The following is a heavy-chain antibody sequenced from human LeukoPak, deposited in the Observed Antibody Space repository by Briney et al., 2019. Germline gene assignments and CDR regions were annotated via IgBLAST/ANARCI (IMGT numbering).Heavy chain of an antibody. CDR1: GGTFSSYA. J-gene: IGHJ4*02. CDR3: ARLSVVVPAAHFDY. D-gene: IGHD2-2*01. V-gene: IGHV1-69*13. CDR2: IIPIFGTA. Sequence: SVKVSCKASGGTFSSYANSWVRQAPGQGLEWMGGIIPIFGTANYAQKFQGRVTITADESTSTAYMELSSLRSEDTAVYYCARLSVVVPAAHFDYWGQGTLVTVSS.